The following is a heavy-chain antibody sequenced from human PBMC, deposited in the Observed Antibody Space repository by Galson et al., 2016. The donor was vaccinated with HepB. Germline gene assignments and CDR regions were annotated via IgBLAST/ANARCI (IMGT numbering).Heavy chain of an antibody. D-gene: IGHD6-6*01. J-gene: IGHJ5*02. CDR1: GYSFTTYW. Sequence: QSGAEVKKPGESLRISCKGSGYSFTTYWIIWVRQRPGKGLEWMGRIDPSDSYTSYSPSFQGHVTFSVDESISTAYLQWSSLEASGTAMYYCATARGSSDRYDPWGQGTLVTVSS. CDR3: ATARGSSDRYDP. V-gene: IGHV5-10-1*01. CDR2: IDPSDSYT.